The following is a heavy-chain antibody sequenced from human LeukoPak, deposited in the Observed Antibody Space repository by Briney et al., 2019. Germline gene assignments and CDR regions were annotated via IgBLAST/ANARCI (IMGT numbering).Heavy chain of an antibody. CDR3: ARTYSSASFFDY. CDR2: IYHSGST. V-gene: IGHV4-38-2*01. Sequence: PSEILSLTCAVSGYSISSGYYWGWIRQPPGKGLEWTGSIYHSGSTYYNPSLKSRVTISVDTSKNQFSLKLSSVTAADTAVYYCARTYSSASFFDYWGQGTLVTVSS. D-gene: IGHD6-6*01. J-gene: IGHJ4*02. CDR1: GYSISSGYY.